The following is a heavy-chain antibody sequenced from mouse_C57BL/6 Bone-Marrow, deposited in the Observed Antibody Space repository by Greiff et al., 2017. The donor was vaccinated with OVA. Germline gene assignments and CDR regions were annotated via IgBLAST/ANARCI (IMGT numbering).Heavy chain of an antibody. CDR2: ISNGGGST. Sequence: VKLQESGGGLVQPGGSLKLSCAASGFTFSDYYMYWVRQTPEKRLEWVAYISNGGGSTYYPDTVKGRFTISRDNAKNTLYLQMSRLKSEDTAMYYCARQGTTGAYWGQGTLVTVSA. V-gene: IGHV5-12*01. CDR3: ARQGTTGAY. J-gene: IGHJ3*01. D-gene: IGHD1-1*01. CDR1: GFTFSDYY.